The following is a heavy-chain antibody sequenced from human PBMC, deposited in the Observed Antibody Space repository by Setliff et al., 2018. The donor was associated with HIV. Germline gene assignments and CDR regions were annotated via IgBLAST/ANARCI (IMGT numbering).Heavy chain of an antibody. V-gene: IGHV4-61*02. Sequence: PSETLSLTCSVSGGSISSGTDYWSWIRQPAGKGLEWIGRIYTSGSTNYNPSLKSRVTISVDTSKNQFSLKLSSVTATDTAVYYCSRDSDYYDSSGRHIRLFDYWGQGTLVTVSS. CDR2: IYTSGST. CDR1: GGSISSGTDY. CDR3: SRDSDYYDSSGRHIRLFDY. J-gene: IGHJ4*02. D-gene: IGHD3-22*01.